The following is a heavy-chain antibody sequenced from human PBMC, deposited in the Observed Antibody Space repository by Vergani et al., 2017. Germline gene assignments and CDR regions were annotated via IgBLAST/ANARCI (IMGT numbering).Heavy chain of an antibody. CDR1: RFTSTSSA. V-gene: IGHV1-58*02. J-gene: IGHJ2*01. CDR2: IVVGRGNT. Sequence: HMQLVQSGPEGKKPGTSLTVSRMASRFTSTSSAMQWVRQARGQRLEWIGWIVVGRGNTNYAQKFQERVTITRDMSTSTAYMELSSLRSEDTAVYYCARVGVITGTTLELRSYWYFDLWGRGTLVTVSS. CDR3: ARVGVITGTTLELRSYWYFDL. D-gene: IGHD1-7*01.